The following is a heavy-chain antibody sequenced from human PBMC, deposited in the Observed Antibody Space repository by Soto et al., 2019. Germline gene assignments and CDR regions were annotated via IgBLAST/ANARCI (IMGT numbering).Heavy chain of an antibody. CDR3: VTTGHYDILTGQFDY. D-gene: IGHD3-9*01. CDR2: FDPEDGET. Sequence: ASVKVSCKVSGYTLTELSMHWVRQAPGKGLEWMGGFDPEDGETIYAQKFQGRVTMTEDTSTDTAYMELSSLRSEDTAVYYCVTTGHYDILTGQFDYWGQGTLVTVSS. V-gene: IGHV1-24*01. J-gene: IGHJ4*02. CDR1: GYTLTELS.